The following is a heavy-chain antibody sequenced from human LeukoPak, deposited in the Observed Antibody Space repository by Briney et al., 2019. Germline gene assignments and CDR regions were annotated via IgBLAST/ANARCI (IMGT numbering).Heavy chain of an antibody. Sequence: SETLSLTCRVSDYYINNGYYWGWIRHPPGHGLELIGRIHHSGNTYYNPSLKSRVTISVDTSKNQFSLKLSSVTPADTAMYYCARADYSSTWSHYYYYMDVWGKGTTVTVSS. CDR1: DYYINNGYY. J-gene: IGHJ6*03. CDR3: ARADYSSTWSHYYYYMDV. D-gene: IGHD6-13*01. V-gene: IGHV4-38-2*02. CDR2: IHHSGNT.